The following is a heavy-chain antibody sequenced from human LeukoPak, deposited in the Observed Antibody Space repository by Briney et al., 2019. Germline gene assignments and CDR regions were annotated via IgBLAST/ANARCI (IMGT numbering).Heavy chain of an antibody. CDR1: GVSISSSNSY. CDR2: IYYSGST. D-gene: IGHD3-22*01. CDR3: ASASSGEYYYDSSGWEY. Sequence: SETLSLTCTVSGVSISSSNSYWGWIRQPPGKGLEWIGSIYYSGSTYYNPSLKSRVTISVDTSKNQFSLKLSSVTAADTAVYYCASASSGEYYYDSSGWEYWGQGTLVTVSS. J-gene: IGHJ4*02. V-gene: IGHV4-39*01.